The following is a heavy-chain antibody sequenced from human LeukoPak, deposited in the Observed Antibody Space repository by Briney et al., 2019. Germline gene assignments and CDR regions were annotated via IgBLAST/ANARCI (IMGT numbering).Heavy chain of an antibody. Sequence: SETLSLTCTVSGGSISSSSYYWGWVRQPPGKGLEWLGSIYYSGSTYYNPSLKSRVTISVDTSKNQFSLKLSSVTAADPAVYYCARYSSSWHRYYYYGMDVWGQGTTVTVSS. V-gene: IGHV4-39*01. D-gene: IGHD6-13*01. CDR1: GGSISSSSYY. CDR2: IYYSGST. J-gene: IGHJ6*02. CDR3: ARYSSSWHRYYYYGMDV.